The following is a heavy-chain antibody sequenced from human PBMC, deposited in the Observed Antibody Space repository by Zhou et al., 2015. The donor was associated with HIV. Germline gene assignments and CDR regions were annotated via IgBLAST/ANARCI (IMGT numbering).Heavy chain of an antibody. Sequence: QVQLVQSGAEVKKPGASVKVSCKASGYTFTGYYMHWVRQAPGQGLEWMGWINPNSGGTNYAQKFQGWVTMTRDTSISTAYMELSRLRSDDTAVYYCAREYLPADRVEMATIHYYGMDVVGPRGPRVTVS. CDR3: AREYLPADRVEMATIHYYGMDV. J-gene: IGHJ6*02. D-gene: IGHD5-24*01. CDR1: GYTFTGYY. CDR2: INPNSGGT. V-gene: IGHV1-2*04.